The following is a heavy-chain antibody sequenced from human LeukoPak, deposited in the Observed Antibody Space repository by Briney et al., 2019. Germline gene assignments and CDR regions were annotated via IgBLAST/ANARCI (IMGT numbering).Heavy chain of an antibody. CDR2: IHYTAST. Sequence: SETLSLTCTVSGGAISSYYWSWIRQPPGTGLEWIGYIHYTASTNYNPSLKSRVTISVDTSKNQFSLKLSSVTAADTAVYYCARVRDRSGYFYDFDYWGQGTLVTVSS. V-gene: IGHV4-59*01. CDR1: GGAISSYY. CDR3: ARVRDRSGYFYDFDY. J-gene: IGHJ4*02. D-gene: IGHD3-22*01.